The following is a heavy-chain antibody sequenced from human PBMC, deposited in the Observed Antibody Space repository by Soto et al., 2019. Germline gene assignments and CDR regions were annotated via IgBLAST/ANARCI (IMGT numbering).Heavy chain of an antibody. CDR1: GDSVSSNSAA. Sequence: SQTLSLTCAISGDSVSSNSAAWNWIRQSPSRGLEWLGRTYYRSKWYNDYAVSVKSRITVNPDTSKNQFSLQLTSVTPEDTAVYYCAGTTSHQWYYMDVWGKGTTVTVSS. V-gene: IGHV6-1*01. J-gene: IGHJ6*03. CDR2: TYYRSKWYN. D-gene: IGHD1-7*01. CDR3: AGTTSHQWYYMDV.